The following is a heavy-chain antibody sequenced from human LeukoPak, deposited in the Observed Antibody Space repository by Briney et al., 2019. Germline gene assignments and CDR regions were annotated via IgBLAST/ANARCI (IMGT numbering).Heavy chain of an antibody. J-gene: IGHJ4*02. V-gene: IGHV4-39*07. D-gene: IGHD3-22*01. Sequence: RASETLSLTCTVSGGSISSSSYYWGWIRQPPGKGLEWIGSIYYSGSTYYNPSLKSRVTISVDTSKNQFSLKLSSVTAADTAVYYCARVAAPYYYDSSGYYRYYLDYWGQGTLVTVSS. CDR1: GGSISSSSYY. CDR2: IYYSGST. CDR3: ARVAAPYYYDSSGYYRYYLDY.